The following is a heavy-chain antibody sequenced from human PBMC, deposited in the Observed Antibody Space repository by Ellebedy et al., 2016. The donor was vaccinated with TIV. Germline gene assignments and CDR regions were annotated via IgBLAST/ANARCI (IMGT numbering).Heavy chain of an antibody. J-gene: IGHJ4*02. CDR3: AREDSSGYYHYFDY. D-gene: IGHD3-22*01. Sequence: MPSETLSLTCTVSGGSISSGGYYWSWIRRHPGKGLEWIGYIYYSGSTYYNPSLKSRVTISVDTSKNQFSLKLSSVTAADTAVYYCAREDSSGYYHYFDYWGQGTLVTVSS. CDR1: GGSISSGGYY. CDR2: IYYSGST. V-gene: IGHV4-31*03.